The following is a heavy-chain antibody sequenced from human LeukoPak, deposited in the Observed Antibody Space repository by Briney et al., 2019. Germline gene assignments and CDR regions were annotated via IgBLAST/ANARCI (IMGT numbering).Heavy chain of an antibody. Sequence: GGSLRLSCAASGFTFSGSAMHWVRHASGKGLEWVGRIRSKANSYATAYAASVKGRFTISRDDSKNTAYLQMNSLKTEDTAVYYCARTATTPYYFDYWGQGTLVTVSS. CDR2: IRSKANSYAT. V-gene: IGHV3-73*01. J-gene: IGHJ4*02. CDR1: GFTFSGSA. D-gene: IGHD5-12*01. CDR3: ARTATTPYYFDY.